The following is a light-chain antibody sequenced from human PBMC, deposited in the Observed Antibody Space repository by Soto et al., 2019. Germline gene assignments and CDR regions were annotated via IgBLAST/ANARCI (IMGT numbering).Light chain of an antibody. V-gene: IGLV2-14*01. J-gene: IGLJ1*01. CDR3: TSGPGNPYV. CDR1: SSDVGGYNY. Sequence: QSALTQPASVSGSPGQSITLSCTGTSSDVGGYNYVSWYQQHPGKAPKLMIFEVSNRPSGVSHRLSGYKSGTTASLTISGLQAEDVADYYCTSGPGNPYVFGTGTTLTVL. CDR2: EVS.